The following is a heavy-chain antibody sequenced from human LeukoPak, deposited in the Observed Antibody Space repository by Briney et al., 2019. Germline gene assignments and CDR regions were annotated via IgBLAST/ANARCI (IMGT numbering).Heavy chain of an antibody. J-gene: IGHJ4*02. Sequence: HPGRSLRLSCAAAGFSFSRYGMQWISQAPGKCLEWVALIAFDGSEKYYGDSVKGRFTISRDDSKSTVFLQMNGLRSEDTAVYYCAKSFLIAEAGTFRGFIDNWGQGTLVTVSS. CDR3: AKSFLIAEAGTFRGFIDN. CDR1: GFSFSRYG. D-gene: IGHD6-19*01. V-gene: IGHV3-30*18. CDR2: IAFDGSEK.